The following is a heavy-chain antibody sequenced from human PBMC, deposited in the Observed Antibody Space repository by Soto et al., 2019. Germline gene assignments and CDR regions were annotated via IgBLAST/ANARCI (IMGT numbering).Heavy chain of an antibody. D-gene: IGHD3-3*01. CDR2: IYYSGST. Sequence: SETLSLTCTVSGGSISSSSYYWGWIRQPPGKGLEWIGSIYYSGSTYYNPSLKSRVTISVDTSKNQFSLKLSSVTAADTAVYYCASCGYDFWSGPKANYYYYYGMDVWGQGTTVTVSS. J-gene: IGHJ6*02. CDR1: GGSISSSSYY. CDR3: ASCGYDFWSGPKANYYYYYGMDV. V-gene: IGHV4-39*01.